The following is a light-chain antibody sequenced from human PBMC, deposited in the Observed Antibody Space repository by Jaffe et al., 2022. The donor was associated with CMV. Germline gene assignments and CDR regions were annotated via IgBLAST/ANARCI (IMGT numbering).Light chain of an antibody. V-gene: IGKV3-11*01. J-gene: IGKJ4*01. CDR1: QSVSSY. CDR2: DAS. CDR3: QQVYT. Sequence: EIVLTQSPATLSLSPGERATLSCRASQSVSSYLAWYQQKPGQAPRLLIYDASNRATGIPARFSGSGSGTDFTLTISSLEPEDFAVYYCQQVYTFGGGTKVEIK.